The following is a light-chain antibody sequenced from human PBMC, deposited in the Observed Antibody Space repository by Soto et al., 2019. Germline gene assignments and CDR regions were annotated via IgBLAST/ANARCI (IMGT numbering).Light chain of an antibody. J-gene: IGKJ1*01. CDR1: QSVSSY. CDR3: QQRSNGPRT. Sequence: EIVLTQSPATLSLSPGDRATLSCRASQSVSSYLAWYQQKPGQAPRLLIYDASNRATAIPARFSGSGSGTDFTLTISSLEPEDFAVYYCQQRSNGPRTFGQGTKVEIK. V-gene: IGKV3-11*01. CDR2: DAS.